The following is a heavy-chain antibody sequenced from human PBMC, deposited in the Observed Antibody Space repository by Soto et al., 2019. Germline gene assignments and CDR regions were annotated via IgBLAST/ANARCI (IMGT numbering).Heavy chain of an antibody. V-gene: IGHV4-39*01. Sequence: KTSETLSLTCTVSGGSISSSSYYWGWIRQPPGKGLEWIGSIYYSGSTYYNPSLKSRVTISVDTSKNQFSLKLSSVTAADTAVYYCGRVTMVRGPKYYYGMGVWGQGTTVTVSS. CDR2: IYYSGST. D-gene: IGHD3-10*01. CDR1: GGSISSSSYY. J-gene: IGHJ6*02. CDR3: GRVTMVRGPKYYYGMGV.